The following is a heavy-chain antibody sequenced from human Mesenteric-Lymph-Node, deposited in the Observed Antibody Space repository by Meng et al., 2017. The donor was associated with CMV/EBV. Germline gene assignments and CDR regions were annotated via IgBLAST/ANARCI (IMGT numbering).Heavy chain of an antibody. D-gene: IGHD3-9*01. Sequence: QVPVDQWAAGVLKPSGTLSVTCAFYGGSSGGYYWNWIRQSPEKGLEWIGEINHSGSTTYNPSFTSRIIISVDTSTNQISLNMSSVTAADTAVYYCARGSSYDILTGYFDYWGQGALVTVSS. CDR3: ARGSSYDILTGYFDY. CDR1: GGSSGGYY. J-gene: IGHJ4*02. V-gene: IGHV4-34*01. CDR2: INHSGST.